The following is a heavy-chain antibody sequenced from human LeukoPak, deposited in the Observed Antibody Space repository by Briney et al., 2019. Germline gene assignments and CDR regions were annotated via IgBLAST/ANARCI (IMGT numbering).Heavy chain of an antibody. CDR1: GLTFSNYA. CDR2: ISGSGDST. CDR3: AKVRSAVVAAATNY. Sequence: GGSLRLSCAASGLTFSNYAMSWVRQAPGKGLEWVSVISGSGDSTYHADSVKGRFTISRDNSNNTLYLQMNSLRAEDTAIYYCAKVRSAVVAAATNYWGQGTLVTVSS. D-gene: IGHD2-15*01. V-gene: IGHV3-23*01. J-gene: IGHJ4*02.